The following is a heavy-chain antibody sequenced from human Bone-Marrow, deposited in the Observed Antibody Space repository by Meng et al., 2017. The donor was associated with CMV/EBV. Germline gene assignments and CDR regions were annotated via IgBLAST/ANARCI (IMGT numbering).Heavy chain of an antibody. CDR2: ISSSSNYI. D-gene: IGHD6-13*01. J-gene: IGHJ4*02. Sequence: GESLKISCVASGFTFSTYSMNWVRQAPGKGLEWVSSISSSSNYIYYADSVKGRFTISRDNAKNSLYLQMNSLRAEDTAVYYCARKAYSRGFDYWGQGTLVTVSS. CDR1: GFTFSTYS. V-gene: IGHV3-21*01. CDR3: ARKAYSRGFDY.